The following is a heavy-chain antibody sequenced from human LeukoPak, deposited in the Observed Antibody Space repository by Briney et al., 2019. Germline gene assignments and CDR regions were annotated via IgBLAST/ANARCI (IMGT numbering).Heavy chain of an antibody. CDR3: AREEGDILTGYREWFFDY. CDR2: INPSGGST. Sequence: ASVKVSCKASGYTFTSYYMHWVRQAPGQGLEWMGIINPSGGSTSYAQKFQGRVTMTTDTSTSTVYMELSSLRSEDTAVYYCAREEGDILTGYREWFFDYGAKGTLVTVSP. D-gene: IGHD3-9*01. J-gene: IGHJ4*02. V-gene: IGHV1-46*01. CDR1: GYTFTSYY.